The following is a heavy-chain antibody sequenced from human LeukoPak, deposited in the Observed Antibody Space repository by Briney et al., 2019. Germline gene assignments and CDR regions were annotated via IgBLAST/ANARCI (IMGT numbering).Heavy chain of an antibody. CDR3: ATDPLLRGVIVH. J-gene: IGHJ4*02. CDR2: IRGGGDTT. CDR1: GFTFSSYT. D-gene: IGHD3-10*01. V-gene: IGHV3-23*01. Sequence: GGSLRLSCAAAGFTFSSYTMRWVRQAPGKGLEWVSAIRGGGDTTYYADSVKGRFTISRDNPKSTLYLQMNSLRADDTALYYCATDPLLRGVIVHWGQGTLVTVSS.